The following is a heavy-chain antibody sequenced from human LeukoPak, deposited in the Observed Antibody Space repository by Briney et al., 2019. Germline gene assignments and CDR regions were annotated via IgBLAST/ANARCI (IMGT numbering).Heavy chain of an antibody. CDR3: TTGKQDVLLWFGEPRPAEYFQH. Sequence: SGGSLRLSCAASGFTFSNAWMSWVRQAPGKGLEWVGRIKSKTDGGTTDYAAPVKGRFTISRDDSKNTLYLQMNSLKTEDTAVYYCTTGKQDVLLWFGEPRPAEYFQHWGQGTLVTVSS. CDR2: IKSKTDGGTT. J-gene: IGHJ1*01. CDR1: GFTFSNAW. V-gene: IGHV3-15*01. D-gene: IGHD3-10*01.